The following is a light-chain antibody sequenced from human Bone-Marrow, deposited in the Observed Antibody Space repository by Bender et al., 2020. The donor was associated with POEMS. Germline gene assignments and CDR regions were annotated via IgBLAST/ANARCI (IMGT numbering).Light chain of an antibody. CDR3: ATWDDMLNACL. J-gene: IGLJ3*02. CDR2: ADD. V-gene: IGLV1-44*01. Sequence: QSVLTQPPSASGTPGQRVNISCSGGSIGRNPINWYQQLPGTAPRLVIYADDRRLSGVPNRFSASKSGSSASLSISGLQSEDAADYYYATWDDMLNACLFGGGIKLTVL. CDR1: SIGRNP.